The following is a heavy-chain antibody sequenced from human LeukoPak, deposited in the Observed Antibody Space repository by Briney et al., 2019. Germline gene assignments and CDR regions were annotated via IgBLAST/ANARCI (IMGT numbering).Heavy chain of an antibody. CDR2: FDPEDGET. J-gene: IGHJ4*02. Sequence: ASVKVSCKVSGYTLTELSMHWVRQAPGKGLEWMGGFDPEDGETIYAQKFQGRVTMTEDTSTDTAYMEPSSLRSEDTAVYYCATDTKIAVAGVFFIYWGQGTLVTVSS. CDR1: GYTLTELS. V-gene: IGHV1-24*01. D-gene: IGHD3-22*01. CDR3: ATDTKIAVAGVFFIY.